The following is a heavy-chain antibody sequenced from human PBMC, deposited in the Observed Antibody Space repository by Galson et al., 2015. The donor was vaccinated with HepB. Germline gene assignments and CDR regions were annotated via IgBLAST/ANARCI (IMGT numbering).Heavy chain of an antibody. D-gene: IGHD7-27*01. CDR2: INPNSGGT. CDR1: GYIFTDYY. J-gene: IGHJ4*02. V-gene: IGHV1-2*05. Sequence: SVKVSCKASGYIFTDYYMHWVRQAPGQGLEWMGRINPNSGGTNYALKFQGRVTMTRDTSINTAYMELSRLRSDDTVVYYCARSRLTGDGDFDYWGQGALVTVSS. CDR3: ARSRLTGDGDFDY.